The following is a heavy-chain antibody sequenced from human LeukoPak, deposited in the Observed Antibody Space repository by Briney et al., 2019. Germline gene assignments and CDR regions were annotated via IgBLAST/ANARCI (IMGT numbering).Heavy chain of an antibody. V-gene: IGHV1-2*02. D-gene: IGHD1-26*01. CDR1: GYTFIGYY. Sequence: GASVKVSCKASGYTFIGYYMHWVRQAPGQGLEWMGWINPNSGGTNYAQKFQGRVTMTRDTSASTAYMELSSLRSEDMAVYYCARDGIVGAQPWGQGTLVTVSS. CDR3: ARDGIVGAQP. J-gene: IGHJ5*02. CDR2: INPNSGGT.